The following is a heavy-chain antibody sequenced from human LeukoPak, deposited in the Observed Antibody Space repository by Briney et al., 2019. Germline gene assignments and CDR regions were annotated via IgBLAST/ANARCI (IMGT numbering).Heavy chain of an antibody. CDR1: GYSFTSNY. V-gene: IGHV1-46*01. CDR3: ARDQEAFDY. CDR2: IYPRDGST. Sequence: GASVTDSFTASGYSFTSNYIHWVRQAPGQGLEWMGMIYPRDGSTSYAQKFQGRVTVTRDTSTSTVHMELSGLRSEDTAVYYCARDQEAFDYWGQGTLVTVSS. J-gene: IGHJ4*02.